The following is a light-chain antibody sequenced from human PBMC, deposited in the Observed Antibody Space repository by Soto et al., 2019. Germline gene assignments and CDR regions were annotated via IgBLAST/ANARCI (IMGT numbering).Light chain of an antibody. V-gene: IGKV1-5*01. CDR3: QQYNSYSST. CDR1: QSISSW. J-gene: IGKJ1*01. CDR2: DAS. Sequence: DIQMTQSPSTLSASVGDRVTITCRASQSISSWLAWYQQKPGKAPKLLIYDASSLESWVPSRFSGSGSGTEFPLTISSLQPDDFATYYCQQYNSYSSTFGQGTKVEIK.